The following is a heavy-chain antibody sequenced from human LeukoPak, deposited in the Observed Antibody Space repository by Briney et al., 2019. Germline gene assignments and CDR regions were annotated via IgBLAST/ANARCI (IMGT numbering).Heavy chain of an antibody. CDR2: LKQDGSEK. J-gene: IGHJ6*03. CDR3: ARVNTMIVVVTNYYYYYYMDV. CDR1: GFTFSSYW. D-gene: IGHD3-22*01. Sequence: GGSLRLSCAASGFTFSSYWMSWVRQAPGKGLEWVANLKQDGSEKYYVGSVKGRFTISRDNAKNSLYLQMNSLRAKDTAVYYCARVNTMIVVVTNYYYYYYMDVWGKGTTVTVSS. V-gene: IGHV3-7*01.